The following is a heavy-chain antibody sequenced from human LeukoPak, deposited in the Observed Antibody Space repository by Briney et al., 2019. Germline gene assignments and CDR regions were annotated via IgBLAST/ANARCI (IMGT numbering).Heavy chain of an antibody. D-gene: IGHD3-10*01. CDR1: GFTFSSNY. J-gene: IGHJ4*02. CDR3: AREDYYGSGSYYHYFDY. Sequence: GGSLRLSCAASGFTFSSNYMSWVRQAPGKGLEWVSVIYSGGSTYYSDSVKGRFTISRDNSNNTLYLQMTSLRPEDTAVYYCAREDYYGSGSYYHYFDYWGQGTLVTVSS. V-gene: IGHV3-66*01. CDR2: IYSGGST.